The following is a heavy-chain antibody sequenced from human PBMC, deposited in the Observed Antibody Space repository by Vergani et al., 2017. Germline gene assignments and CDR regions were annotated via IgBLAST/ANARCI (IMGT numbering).Heavy chain of an antibody. CDR2: ISGSGVSA. CDR1: EFTFSNYA. V-gene: IGHV3-23*01. CDR3: AKQYFFLGNYLFDY. J-gene: IGHJ4*02. D-gene: IGHD1-7*01. Sequence: EVQLLESGGGLVQPGGSLRLTCAASEFTFSNYAMNWVRQAPGKGLEWVSGISGSGVSAYYTDSVKGRFTISRDNSKNMLFLQMNNLRTEDTAIYYCAKQYFFLGNYLFDYWGQGTLVTVSS.